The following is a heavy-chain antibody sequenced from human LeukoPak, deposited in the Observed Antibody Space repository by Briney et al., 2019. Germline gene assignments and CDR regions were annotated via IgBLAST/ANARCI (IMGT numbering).Heavy chain of an antibody. Sequence: SVKVSCKASGGTFSSYAISWVRQAPGQGLEWMGGIIPIFGTANYAQKFQGRVTITTDESTSTAYMELSSLRSEDTAVYYCARGPRYIVATTRWYYFDYWGQGTLVTVSS. CDR1: GGTFSSYA. CDR2: IIPIFGTA. V-gene: IGHV1-69*05. D-gene: IGHD5-12*01. CDR3: ARGPRYIVATTRWYYFDY. J-gene: IGHJ4*02.